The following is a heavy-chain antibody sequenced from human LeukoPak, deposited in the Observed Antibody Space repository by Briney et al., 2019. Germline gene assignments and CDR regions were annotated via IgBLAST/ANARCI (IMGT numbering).Heavy chain of an antibody. CDR2: IDYSGTT. CDR3: ARYSYGGEDWFDP. Sequence: KPSGTLSLTCAVSGGSISSSRYYWAWSRQPPGKGPEWIWSIDYSGTTYYSPSLTSRVTIFLDASKNQFSLKLTSLTAADTAVYYCARYSYGGEDWFDPWGQGTLVTVSS. CDR1: GGSISSSRYY. J-gene: IGHJ5*02. D-gene: IGHD5-18*01. V-gene: IGHV4-39*01.